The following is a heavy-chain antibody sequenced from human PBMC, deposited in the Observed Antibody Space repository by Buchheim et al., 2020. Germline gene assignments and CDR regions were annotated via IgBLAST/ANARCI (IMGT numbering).Heavy chain of an antibody. Sequence: QVQLVESGGGVVQPGRSLRLSCSASGFTFSSYGMHWVRPAPGKGLEWVAVISYDGSNKYYADSVKGRFTLSRDNSKNTLYLQMNSLRAEDTAVYYCAKDPYYYDSSGYTTSYYFDYWGQGTL. CDR3: AKDPYYYDSSGYTTSYYFDY. J-gene: IGHJ4*02. CDR1: GFTFSSYG. V-gene: IGHV3-30*18. D-gene: IGHD3-22*01. CDR2: ISYDGSNK.